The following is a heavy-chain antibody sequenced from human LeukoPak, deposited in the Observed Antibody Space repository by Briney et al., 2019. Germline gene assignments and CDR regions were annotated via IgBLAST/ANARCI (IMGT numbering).Heavy chain of an antibody. CDR1: GFTFSSYA. Sequence: GGSLRLSCAASGFTFSSYAMSWVRQAPGKGLEWVSSISSSSSYIYYADSVKGRFTISRDNAKNSLYLQMNSLRAEDTAVYYCARDLGELSPPFLDYWGQGTLVTVSS. CDR3: ARDLGELSPPFLDY. V-gene: IGHV3-21*01. D-gene: IGHD3-10*01. CDR2: ISSSSSYI. J-gene: IGHJ4*02.